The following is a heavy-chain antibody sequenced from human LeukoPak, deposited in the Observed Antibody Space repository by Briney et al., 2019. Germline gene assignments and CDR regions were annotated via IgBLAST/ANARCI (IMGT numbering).Heavy chain of an antibody. CDR2: IYYSGST. V-gene: IGHV4-38-2*02. CDR1: GYSISSGYY. D-gene: IGHD3-22*01. CDR3: ARGSDYYDSSGQDYFDY. J-gene: IGHJ4*02. Sequence: PSETLSLTCTVSGYSISSGYYWGWIRQPPGKGLEWIGNIYYSGSTNYNPSLKSRVTISVDTSKNQFSLKLSSVTAADTAVYYCARGSDYYDSSGQDYFDYWGQGTLVTVSS.